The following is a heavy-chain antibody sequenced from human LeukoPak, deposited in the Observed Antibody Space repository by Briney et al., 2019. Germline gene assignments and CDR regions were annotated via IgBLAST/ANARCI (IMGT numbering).Heavy chain of an antibody. J-gene: IGHJ4*02. Sequence: GGSLRLSCAASGFTFRNYWMSWVRQAPGKGLEWVANIKQDGSEKYYVDSVKGRFTISRDYAENSLYLQMNSLRTDDTAVYFCEREGPFDFCGQGTLVTVSS. CDR2: IKQDGSEK. CDR1: GFTFRNYW. CDR3: EREGPFDF. V-gene: IGHV3-7*01.